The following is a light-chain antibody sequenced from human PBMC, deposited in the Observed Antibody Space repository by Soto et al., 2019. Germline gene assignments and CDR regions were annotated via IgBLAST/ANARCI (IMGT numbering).Light chain of an antibody. CDR2: DVT. CDR3: CSYAGTYTVL. V-gene: IGLV2-11*01. Sequence: QPVLTQPASLSGSPGQSITISCTGTSSDVGGYNYVSWYQQHPGKAPKLMIYDVTERPSGVPDRFSGSKSGNTASLTISGLQAEDEADYYCCSYAGTYTVLFGGGTKLTVL. CDR1: SSDVGGYNY. J-gene: IGLJ2*01.